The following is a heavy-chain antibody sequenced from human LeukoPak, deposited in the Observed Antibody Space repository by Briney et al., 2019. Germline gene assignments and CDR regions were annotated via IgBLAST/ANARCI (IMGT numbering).Heavy chain of an antibody. V-gene: IGHV3-30*02. CDR2: TRYDGSNK. Sequence: GGSLRLSCAASGSTFATYGMHWVRQVPGKGLEWVAFTRYDGSNKYYVDSVKGRFTISRDNSKNTLYLQMNSLRAEDTALYYCAKTSCSTTSCPGDYWGQGTLVTVSS. D-gene: IGHD2-2*01. CDR1: GSTFATYG. CDR3: AKTSCSTTSCPGDY. J-gene: IGHJ4*02.